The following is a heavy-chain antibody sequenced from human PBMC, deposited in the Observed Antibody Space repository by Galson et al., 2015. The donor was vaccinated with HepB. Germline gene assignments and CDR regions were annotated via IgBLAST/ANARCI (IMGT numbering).Heavy chain of an antibody. J-gene: IGHJ4*02. Sequence: SLRLSCAASGFTFSSLGMPWVRQAPGKGLEWVSAIGFNAGSTDYADSVKGRFTISRDNSKNMLYLQLNNLRAEDTAVYYCAKGPPKIDYWGQETLVTVSS. CDR2: IGFNAGST. V-gene: IGHV3-23*01. CDR3: AKGPPKIDY. CDR1: GFTFSSLG.